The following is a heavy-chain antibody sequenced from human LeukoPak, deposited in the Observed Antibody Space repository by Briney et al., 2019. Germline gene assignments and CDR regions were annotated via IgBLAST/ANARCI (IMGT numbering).Heavy chain of an antibody. Sequence: GASVTVSCKASGGTFSSYAISWVRQAPGQGLEWMGGIIPIFGTANYAQKFQGRVTITADESTSTAYMELSSLRSEDTAVYYCARRDYYDSSGYYGDAFDIWGQGTMVTVPS. D-gene: IGHD3-22*01. CDR3: ARRDYYDSSGYYGDAFDI. J-gene: IGHJ3*02. CDR1: GGTFSSYA. V-gene: IGHV1-69*13. CDR2: IIPIFGTA.